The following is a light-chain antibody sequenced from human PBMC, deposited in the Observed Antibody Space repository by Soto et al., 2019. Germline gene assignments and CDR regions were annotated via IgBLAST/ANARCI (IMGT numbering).Light chain of an antibody. V-gene: IGLV2-11*01. CDR2: DVT. Sequence: QSALTQPRSVSGSPGQSVTISCTGTSSDVGGYDYVTWYQQHPGKAPKLMIYDVTKRPSGVPDRFSGSKAGNTASLTISGLQAEDESDSCCCSYAGSYSFAVFGGGTKVTVL. CDR1: SSDVGGYDY. CDR3: CSYAGSYSFAV. J-gene: IGLJ2*01.